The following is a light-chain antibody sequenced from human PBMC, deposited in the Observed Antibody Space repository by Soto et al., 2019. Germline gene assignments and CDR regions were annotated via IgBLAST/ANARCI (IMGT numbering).Light chain of an antibody. Sequence: EIVLTQSPATLSLSPGERATLSCRASQSVSSYLAWYQQKPGQAPRLLIYDASNRATGIPARFSGSGSGTDFTSTISSLKPEDFAVYYCQQRSNWPPGLTFGGGTKVEIK. CDR2: DAS. CDR1: QSVSSY. V-gene: IGKV3-11*01. J-gene: IGKJ4*01. CDR3: QQRSNWPPGLT.